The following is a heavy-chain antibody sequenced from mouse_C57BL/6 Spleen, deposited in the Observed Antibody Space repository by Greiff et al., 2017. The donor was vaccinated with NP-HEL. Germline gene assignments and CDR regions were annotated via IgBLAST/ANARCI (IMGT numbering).Heavy chain of an antibody. CDR2: ISSGSSTI. J-gene: IGHJ2*01. V-gene: IGHV5-17*01. D-gene: IGHD1-1*02. CDR3: ARGYGHYFDY. CDR1: GFTFSDYG. Sequence: VQLKESGGGLVKPGGSLKLSCAASGFTFSDYGMHWVRQAPEKGLEWVAYISSGSSTIYYADTVKGRFTISRDNAKNTLFLQMTSLRSEDTAMYYCARGYGHYFDYWGQGTTLTVSS.